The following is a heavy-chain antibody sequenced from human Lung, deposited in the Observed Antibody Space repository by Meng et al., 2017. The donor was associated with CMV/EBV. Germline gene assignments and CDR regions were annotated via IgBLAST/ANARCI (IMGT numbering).Heavy chain of an antibody. CDR2: ISAYNGDT. CDR1: GYTFTDYG. V-gene: IGHV1-18*01. CDR3: ARDLQYCGSTSCYDDCFDP. Sequence: ASVKVSXKASGYTFTDYGISWVRQAPGQGLEWMGWISAYNGDTNYARNLRGRVTVTTDTSTTTAYMELRSLRSDDTAVYYCARDLQYCGSTSCYDDCFDPWGQGTXVTVSS. D-gene: IGHD2-2*01. J-gene: IGHJ5*02.